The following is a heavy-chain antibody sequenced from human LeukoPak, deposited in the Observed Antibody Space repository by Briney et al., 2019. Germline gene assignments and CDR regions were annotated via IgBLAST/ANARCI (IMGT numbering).Heavy chain of an antibody. D-gene: IGHD2-8*01. Sequence: WASVKVSCKASGYTFTSYGISWVRQAPGQGLEWMGWSSAYNGNTNYAQKLQGRVTMTTDTSTSTAYMELRSLRSDDTAVYYCARVRSGGQVLMVYWIDYWGQGTLVTVSS. J-gene: IGHJ4*02. CDR1: GYTFTSYG. CDR3: ARVRSGGQVLMVYWIDY. CDR2: SSAYNGNT. V-gene: IGHV1-18*01.